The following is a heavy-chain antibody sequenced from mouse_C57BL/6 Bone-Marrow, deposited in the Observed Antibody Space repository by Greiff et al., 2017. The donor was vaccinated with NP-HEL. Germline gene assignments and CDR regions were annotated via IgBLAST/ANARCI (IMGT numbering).Heavy chain of an antibody. CDR3: ARRDSNYPFAY. D-gene: IGHD2-5*01. J-gene: IGHJ3*01. Sequence: VQLHQPGAELVKPGASVKLSCKASGYTFTSYWMHWVKQRPGQGLEWIGMIHPNSGSTNYNEKFKSKATLTVDKSSSTAYMQLSSLTSEDSAVYYCARRDSNYPFAYWGQGTLVTVSA. V-gene: IGHV1-64*01. CDR2: IHPNSGST. CDR1: GYTFTSYW.